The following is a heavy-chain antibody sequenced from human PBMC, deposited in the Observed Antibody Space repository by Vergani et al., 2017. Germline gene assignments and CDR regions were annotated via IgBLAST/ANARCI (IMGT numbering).Heavy chain of an antibody. D-gene: IGHD3-22*01. CDR3: ARDYYDSSGYRDAFDI. Sequence: QVQLQESGPGLVKPSQTLSLTCTVSGGSISSGGYYWSWIRQHPGKGLEWIGYIYYSGSTYYNPSLKSRVTISVDTSKNQFSLKLSSVTAADTAVYYCARDYYDSSGYRDAFDIWGQGTTVTVSS. V-gene: IGHV4-31*03. J-gene: IGHJ3*02. CDR2: IYYSGST. CDR1: GGSISSGGYY.